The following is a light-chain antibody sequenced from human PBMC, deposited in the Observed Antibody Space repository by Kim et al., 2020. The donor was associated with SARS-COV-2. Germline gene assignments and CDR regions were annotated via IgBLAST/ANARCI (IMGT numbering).Light chain of an antibody. V-gene: IGKV1-27*01. CDR2: AAS. CDR3: QRYNSAPYT. J-gene: IGKJ2*01. CDR1: KGISNY. Sequence: DIQMTQSPSSLSASVGDRVTITCRASKGISNYLAWYQLKPGKVPNLLIYAASALQSGVPSRFSGSGSGTDITLTISSLQPEDVAIYYCQRYNSAPYTFGQGTKLEI.